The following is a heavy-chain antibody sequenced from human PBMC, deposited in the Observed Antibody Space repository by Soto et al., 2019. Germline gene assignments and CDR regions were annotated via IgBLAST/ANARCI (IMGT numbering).Heavy chain of an antibody. Sequence: PGGSLRLSCAASGFSFSSCWMSWVRQAPGKGLEWVANINQDGSEKYYVDSVKGRFTISRENAKNSLYVQMNSLRADDSAVYYCARGYDRIGYRLRXWGQGTLLTVSX. J-gene: IGHJ4*02. CDR3: ARGYDRIGYRLRX. CDR1: GFSFSSCW. CDR2: INQDGSEK. D-gene: IGHD3-22*01. V-gene: IGHV3-7*01.